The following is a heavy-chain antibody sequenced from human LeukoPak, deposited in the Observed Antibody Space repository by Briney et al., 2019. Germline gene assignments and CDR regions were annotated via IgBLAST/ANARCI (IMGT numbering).Heavy chain of an antibody. V-gene: IGHV3-23*01. CDR1: GFTFSSYA. Sequence: GGSLRLSCAASGFTFSSYAMSWVRQAPGKGLEWVSAISGSGGSTYYADSVKGRFTISRDNSKNALYLQMNSLRAEDTAVYYCAKAPRQQPSNWFDPWGQGTLVTVSS. J-gene: IGHJ5*02. CDR3: AKAPRQQPSNWFDP. CDR2: ISGSGGST. D-gene: IGHD6-13*01.